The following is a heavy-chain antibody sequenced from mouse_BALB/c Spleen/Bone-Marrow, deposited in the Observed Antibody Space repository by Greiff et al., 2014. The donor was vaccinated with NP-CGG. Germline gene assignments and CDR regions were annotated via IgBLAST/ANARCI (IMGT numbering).Heavy chain of an antibody. J-gene: IGHJ4*01. CDR1: GFNIKDAY. D-gene: IGHD4-1*01. CDR2: IDPANGNT. CDR3: ARWEYYAMDY. V-gene: IGHV14-3*02. Sequence: QLQQSGAELVKPGASVKLSCTASGFNIKDAYMHWVKQRPEQGLEWIGRIDPANGNTKYDPKFQGKATITADTSSNTAYLQLSSLTSEDTAVYYCARWEYYAMDYWGQGTSVTVSS.